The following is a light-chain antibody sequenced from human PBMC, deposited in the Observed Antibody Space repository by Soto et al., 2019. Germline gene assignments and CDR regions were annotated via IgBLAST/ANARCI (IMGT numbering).Light chain of an antibody. J-gene: IGLJ3*02. Sequence: QLVLTQPPSASGTPGQRVTISCSGSSSNIGSDTVKWYQQLPGTAPKLLIHRINQRPSGVPGRFSASKSGTSASLAISGLQSEDEADYYCASWDASLNGWVFGGGTKLTVL. CDR1: SSNIGSDT. CDR3: ASWDASLNGWV. CDR2: RIN. V-gene: IGLV1-44*01.